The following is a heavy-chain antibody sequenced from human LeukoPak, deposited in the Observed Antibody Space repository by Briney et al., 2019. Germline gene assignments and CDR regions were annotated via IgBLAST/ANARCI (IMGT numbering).Heavy chain of an antibody. V-gene: IGHV3-23*01. CDR1: GFTFSSYA. CDR3: AKVSRGSRGQYYFDY. D-gene: IGHD1-26*01. CDR2: ISGSGGST. Sequence: GGSLRLSCAASGFTFSSYAMSWVRQAPGKGLEWVSAISGSGGSTYYADSVKGRFTISRDNSKNTLYLQMNSLRAEDTAVYYCAKVSRGSRGQYYFDYWGQGTLVTVSS. J-gene: IGHJ4*02.